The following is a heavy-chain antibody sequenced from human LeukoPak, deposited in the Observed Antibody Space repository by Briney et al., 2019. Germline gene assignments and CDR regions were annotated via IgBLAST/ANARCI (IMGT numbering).Heavy chain of an antibody. D-gene: IGHD1-14*01. CDR1: GFTFSDYV. CDR3: AKGYNRKSESPGASHY. Sequence: GGSLRLSCAASGFTFSDYVINWVRQAPGRGLEWVSGISGSGGRTYYADSVQGRFTVSRDNSKNTLYLQMNSLRAEDTAVYFCAKGYNRKSESPGASHYWGQGTLVTVSS. V-gene: IGHV3-23*01. J-gene: IGHJ4*02. CDR2: ISGSGGRT.